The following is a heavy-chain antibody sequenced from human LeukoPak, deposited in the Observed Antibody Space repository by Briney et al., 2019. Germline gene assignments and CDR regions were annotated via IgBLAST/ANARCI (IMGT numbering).Heavy chain of an antibody. CDR2: INPNSGGT. D-gene: IGHD3-10*01. Sequence: ASVKVSCKASGYTFTGYYMHWVRQAPGQGLEWMGWINPNSGGTNYAQKFQGWVTMTRDTSISTAYMELSRLRSDDTAVYYCARGLQLLWFGDLNSSFDYWGQGTLVTVSS. CDR3: ARGLQLLWFGDLNSSFDY. CDR1: GYTFTGYY. J-gene: IGHJ4*02. V-gene: IGHV1-2*04.